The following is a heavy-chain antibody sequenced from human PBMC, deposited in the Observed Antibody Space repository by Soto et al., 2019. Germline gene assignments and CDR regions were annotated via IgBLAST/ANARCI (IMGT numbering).Heavy chain of an antibody. V-gene: IGHV4-61*01. CDR2: IYYSGST. J-gene: IGHJ4*02. CDR3: ARGFRYYDFWSGYPD. CDR1: GGSVSSGSYY. D-gene: IGHD3-3*01. Sequence: QVQLQESGPGLVKPSETLSLTCTVSGGSVSSGSYYWSWIRQPPGKGLEWIGYIYYSGSTTYNPSLKSRVTISVDTSKNQFSLKLSSVTAADTAVYYCARGFRYYDFWSGYPDWGQGTLVTVSS.